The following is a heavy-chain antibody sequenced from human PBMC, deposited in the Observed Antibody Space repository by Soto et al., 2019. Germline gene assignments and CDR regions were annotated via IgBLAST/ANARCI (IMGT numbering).Heavy chain of an antibody. CDR2: ISNSSSTI. CDR3: ARDSPGRYCSSTSCPRMDV. CDR1: GFTFSSYS. J-gene: IGHJ6*02. D-gene: IGHD2-2*01. Sequence: GGSLRLSCAAPGFTFSSYSMNWVRQAPGKGLEWFSYISNSSSTIYYADSVKGRFTISRDNAKNSLYLQMNSLRDEDTAVYYCARDSPGRYCSSTSCPRMDVWGQGTTVTSP. V-gene: IGHV3-48*02.